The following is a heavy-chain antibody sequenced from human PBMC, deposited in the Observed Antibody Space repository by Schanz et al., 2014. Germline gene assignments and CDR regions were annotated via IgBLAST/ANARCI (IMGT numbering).Heavy chain of an antibody. CDR3: ARDSRPNYDFLTAYYSIDY. CDR1: GFTFSSYK. D-gene: IGHD3-9*01. Sequence: EVQLLESGGGLVRPGGSLRLSCAASGFTFSSYKMNWVRQAPGKGLEWVSSISSSGSYIHYADSVKGRFTISRDNAKNTLYLQMNSLRAEDTAVYYCARDSRPNYDFLTAYYSIDYWGQGTLXTVSS. CDR2: ISSSGSYI. V-gene: IGHV3-21*01. J-gene: IGHJ4*02.